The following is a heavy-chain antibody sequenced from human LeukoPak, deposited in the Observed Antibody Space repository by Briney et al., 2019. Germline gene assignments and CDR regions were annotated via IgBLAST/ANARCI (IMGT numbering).Heavy chain of an antibody. CDR3: AKETGGLTAAGRFDY. D-gene: IGHD6-13*01. Sequence: SQTLSLTCTVSGGAISSDYWSWIRQPAGKGLEWIGRISSTGSTNNNPFLKSRTTMSLDTSKNQFSLKLTSVTAADTAVYYCAKETGGLTAAGRFDYWGQGTLVTVSS. J-gene: IGHJ4*02. V-gene: IGHV4-4*07. CDR2: ISSTGST. CDR1: GGAISSDY.